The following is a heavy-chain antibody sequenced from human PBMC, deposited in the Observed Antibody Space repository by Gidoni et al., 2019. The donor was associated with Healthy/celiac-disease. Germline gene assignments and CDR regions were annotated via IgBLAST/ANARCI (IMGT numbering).Heavy chain of an antibody. CDR2: IKQEGSEK. V-gene: IGHV3-7*01. D-gene: IGHD2-2*01. CDR3: ARDTIVVVPAATQKGGNYYYYYGMDV. CDR1: GFTFSSYW. Sequence: EVQLVESGGGLVQPGGSLRLSCAASGFTFSSYWMSWVRQSPGKGLEWVANIKQEGSEKYYVDSVKGRFTISRDNAKNSLYLQMNSLRAEDTAVYYCARDTIVVVPAATQKGGNYYYYYGMDVWGQGTTVTVSS. J-gene: IGHJ6*02.